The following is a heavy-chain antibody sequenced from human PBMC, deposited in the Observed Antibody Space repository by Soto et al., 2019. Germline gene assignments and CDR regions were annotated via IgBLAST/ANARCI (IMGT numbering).Heavy chain of an antibody. CDR2: IIPILGIA. D-gene: IGHD3-10*01. CDR3: ARVGSGSPTVPFDY. CDR1: GGTFSSYT. V-gene: IGHV1-69*02. J-gene: IGHJ4*02. Sequence: ASVKVSSKASGGTFSSYTISWVRQAPGQGLEWMGRIIPILGIANYAQKFQGRVTITADKSTSTAYMELSSLRSEDTAVYYCARVGSGSPTVPFDYWGRGTLVPVSS.